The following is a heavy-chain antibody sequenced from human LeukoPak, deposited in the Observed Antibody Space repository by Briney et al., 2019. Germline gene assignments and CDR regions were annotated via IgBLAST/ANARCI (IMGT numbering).Heavy chain of an antibody. D-gene: IGHD3-22*01. J-gene: IGHJ3*02. V-gene: IGHV3-48*03. CDR3: ARLDRGAFDI. Sequence: GGSLRLSCAASTFTFSSYEINWVRQAPGKGLEWVSYISSSGNTIYYADSVKGRFTITRDNAKNSVYLQMNSLRAEDTGVYYCARLDRGAFDIWGQGTMVTVSS. CDR2: ISSSGNTI. CDR1: TFTFSSYE.